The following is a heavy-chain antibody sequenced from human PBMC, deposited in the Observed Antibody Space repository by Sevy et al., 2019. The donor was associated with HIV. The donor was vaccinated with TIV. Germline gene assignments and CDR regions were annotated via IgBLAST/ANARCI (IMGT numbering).Heavy chain of an antibody. Sequence: WGSLRLSCAASGFTFSIYAIHWVRQAPGKGLEWVAVISYDGSKKYYVDSVKGRFTISRDNSKNTLYLQMNSLRPEDTAVYYCARDLPSAVTNPFYYYGMDVWGQGTTVTVSS. CDR3: ARDLPSAVTNPFYYYGMDV. D-gene: IGHD4-17*01. CDR1: GFTFSIYA. V-gene: IGHV3-30*04. J-gene: IGHJ6*02. CDR2: ISYDGSKK.